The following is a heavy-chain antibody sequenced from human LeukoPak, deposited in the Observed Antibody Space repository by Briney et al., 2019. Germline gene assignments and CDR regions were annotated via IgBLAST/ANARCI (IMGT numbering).Heavy chain of an antibody. Sequence: GASVKVSCKASGYIFIGYAIHWVRQAPGQSLEWMGWISTGGGDTRYSQKFHGRVTITRDTSARTAYMELSSLRSEDTAVYYCARDPGSGGHYYFDYWGQGTLATVSS. CDR1: GYIFIGYA. D-gene: IGHD6-19*01. J-gene: IGHJ4*02. V-gene: IGHV1-3*04. CDR2: ISTGGGDT. CDR3: ARDPGSGGHYYFDY.